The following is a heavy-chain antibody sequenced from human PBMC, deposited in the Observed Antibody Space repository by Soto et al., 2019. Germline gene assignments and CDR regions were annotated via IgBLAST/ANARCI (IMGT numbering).Heavy chain of an antibody. J-gene: IGHJ5*02. CDR1: GGSITSSSHF. CDR3: AGQTFTIAAASYGRSNWFDP. V-gene: IGHV4-39*01. Sequence: SETLSLTCSASGGSITSSSHFWGRVRQPPGKGLEWIGTIYFTGNTYYTPSLKSRLTMSIDTSKNEFSLRLNSATAADTAVYYCAGQTFTIAAASYGRSNWFDPWGPGTLVTVSS. D-gene: IGHD6-25*01. CDR2: IYFTGNT.